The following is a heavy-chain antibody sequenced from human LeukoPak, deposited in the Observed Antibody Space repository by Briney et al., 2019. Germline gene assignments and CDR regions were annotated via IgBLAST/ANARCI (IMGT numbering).Heavy chain of an antibody. V-gene: IGHV3-30*02. CDR3: ARERNLEIAVAGTIFNY. CDR1: GFTFSSYG. CDR2: IRYDGSNK. Sequence: GGSLRLSCAASGFTFSSYGMHWVRQAPGKGLEWVAFIRYDGSNKYYADFVKGRFTISRDNSKNTLYLQMKSLRAEDTAVYYCARERNLEIAVAGTIFNYWGQGALVTVSS. D-gene: IGHD6-19*01. J-gene: IGHJ4*02.